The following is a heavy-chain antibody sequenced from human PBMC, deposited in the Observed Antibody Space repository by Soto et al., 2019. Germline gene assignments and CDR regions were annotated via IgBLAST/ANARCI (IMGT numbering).Heavy chain of an antibody. Sequence: QVQLVESGGALVKPVGALRHSCAASGFTFSDYTMSWIRKAPGKGLEWISYIVSGSTYTNYPDYVKGRFTISRDNAKESLYLEMNSLRAEDTAVYYCARVDGESRMDVWGQGTTVSVSS. D-gene: IGHD2-21*01. CDR3: ARVDGESRMDV. V-gene: IGHV3-11*06. CDR2: IVSGSTYT. J-gene: IGHJ6*02. CDR1: GFTFSDYT.